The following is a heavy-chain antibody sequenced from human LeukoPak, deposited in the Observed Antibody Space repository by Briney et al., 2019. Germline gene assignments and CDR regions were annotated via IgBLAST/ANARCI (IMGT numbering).Heavy chain of an antibody. Sequence: SVKVSCKASGGTFSSYAISGVRQAPGQSIECMGRVITILGTANYAQESQGRVTITAHNSTSTVYMEPSSLRSEDTAVYYCGGVKDGDYWGQGTLVTVSS. V-gene: IGHV1-69*04. D-gene: IGHD3-16*02. CDR1: GGTFSSYA. CDR2: VITILGTA. J-gene: IGHJ4*02. CDR3: GGVKDGDY.